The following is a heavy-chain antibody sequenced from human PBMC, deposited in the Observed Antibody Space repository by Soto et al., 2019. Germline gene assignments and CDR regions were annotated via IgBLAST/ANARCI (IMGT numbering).Heavy chain of an antibody. CDR3: ARDPSSGIAAAGTVDYYYYMDV. V-gene: IGHV3-23*01. Sequence: PGGSLRLSCAASGFTFSSYGMTWVRQAPGKGLEWVSSISSSGSSTYYADSIKGRFTISRDNSKNTLFLQMNSLRAEDTAIYHCARDPSSGIAAAGTVDYYYYMDVWRKGTTVTVSS. J-gene: IGHJ6*03. D-gene: IGHD6-13*01. CDR2: ISSSGSST. CDR1: GFTFSSYG.